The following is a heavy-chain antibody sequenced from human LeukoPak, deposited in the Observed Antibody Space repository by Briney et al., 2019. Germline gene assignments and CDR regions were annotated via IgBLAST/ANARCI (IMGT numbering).Heavy chain of an antibody. D-gene: IGHD3-3*01. V-gene: IGHV4-4*07. CDR1: GGSISSYY. CDR2: IYTSGST. CDR3: ASTTITIFAVVIIPVFNAFDI. J-gene: IGHJ3*02. Sequence: SETLSLTCTVSGGSISSYYWSWIRQPAGKGLEWIGRIYTSGSTNYNPSLKRRVTMSVDTSKNQFSLKPSSLTAADTAVYYCASTTITIFAVVIIPVFNAFDIWGQGTMVTVSS.